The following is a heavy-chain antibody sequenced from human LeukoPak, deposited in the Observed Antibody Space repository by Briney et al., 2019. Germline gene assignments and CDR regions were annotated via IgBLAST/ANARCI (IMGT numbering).Heavy chain of an antibody. CDR2: IYYSGST. CDR1: GGSISSSSYY. J-gene: IGHJ6*03. Sequence: PSETLSLTCTVSGGSISSSSYYWGWIRQPPGKGLEWIGSIYYSGSTYYNPSLKSRVTISVDTSKNQFSLKLSSVTAADTAVYYCARIYGSEIDYYYYYYMDVWGKGTTVTVSS. CDR3: ARIYGSEIDYYYYYYMDV. V-gene: IGHV4-39*07. D-gene: IGHD3-10*01.